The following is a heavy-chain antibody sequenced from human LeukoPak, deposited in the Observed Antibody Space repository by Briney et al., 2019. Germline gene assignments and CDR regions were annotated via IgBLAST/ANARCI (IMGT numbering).Heavy chain of an antibody. Sequence: SETLSLTCAVYGGSFSDFYWSWIRQPPGKGLEWIGEINHSGSTNYSPSLKSRVTISVDTSKNQFSLKLSSVTAADTAVYYCATGGRGYSGYDGYADYWGQGTLVTVSS. CDR2: INHSGST. CDR1: GGSFSDFY. V-gene: IGHV4-34*01. D-gene: IGHD5-12*01. J-gene: IGHJ4*02. CDR3: ATGGRGYSGYDGYADY.